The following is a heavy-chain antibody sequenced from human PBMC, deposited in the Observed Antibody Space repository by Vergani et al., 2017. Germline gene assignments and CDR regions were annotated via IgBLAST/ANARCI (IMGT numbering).Heavy chain of an antibody. J-gene: IGHJ6*02. CDR1: GFTFSSYS. Sequence: EVQLVESGGGLVKPGGSLRLSCAASGFTFSSYSMNWVRQAPGEGLEWVSSISSSSSYIYYADSVKGRFTISRDNAKNSLYLQMNSLRAEDTAVYYCARDSRPYSGYDSGGDLYYYYYGMDVWGQGTMVTVSS. CDR2: ISSSSSYI. CDR3: ARDSRPYSGYDSGGDLYYYYYGMDV. D-gene: IGHD5-12*01. V-gene: IGHV3-21*01.